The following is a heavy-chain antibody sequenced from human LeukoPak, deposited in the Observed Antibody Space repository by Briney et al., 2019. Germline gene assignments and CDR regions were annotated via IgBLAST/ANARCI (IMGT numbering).Heavy chain of an antibody. CDR3: AKRLSVFGYYDSSGYPDY. V-gene: IGHV3-23*01. J-gene: IGHJ4*02. CDR2: ISGSGGST. D-gene: IGHD3-22*01. Sequence: GGSLRLSCAASGFTFSSYAMSWVRQAPGKGLEWVSAISGSGGSTYYADSVKGRFTISRDNSKNTLYLQMNSLRAEDTAVYYCAKRLSVFGYYDSSGYPDYWGQGTLVTVSS. CDR1: GFTFSSYA.